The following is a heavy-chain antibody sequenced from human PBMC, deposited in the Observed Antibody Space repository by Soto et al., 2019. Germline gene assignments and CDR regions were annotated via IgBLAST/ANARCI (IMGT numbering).Heavy chain of an antibody. V-gene: IGHV1-69*13. D-gene: IGHD4-17*01. Sequence: GASVKVSCKASGGTFSSYAISWVRQAPGQGLEWMVGIIPIFGTANSAQNFQGRVTITADESTSTAYMELSILRSEDTAVYYCARAPRLEDAFDIWGQGTIVTVSS. CDR3: ARAPRLEDAFDI. CDR1: GGTFSSYA. CDR2: IIPIFGTA. J-gene: IGHJ3*02.